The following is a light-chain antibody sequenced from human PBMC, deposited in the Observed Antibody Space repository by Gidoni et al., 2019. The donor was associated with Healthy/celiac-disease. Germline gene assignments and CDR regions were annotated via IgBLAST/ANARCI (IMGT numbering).Light chain of an antibody. CDR1: ALPKQY. CDR2: KDS. CDR3: QSADSSGDVV. V-gene: IGLV3-25*03. Sequence: SYELTQPPSVSVSPGQTARITCSGDALPKQYAYWYHQKPGQAPVLVIYKDSERPSGIPERFSGSSSGTTVTLTISGVQAEDEADYYCQSADSSGDVVFGGGTKLTVL. J-gene: IGLJ2*01.